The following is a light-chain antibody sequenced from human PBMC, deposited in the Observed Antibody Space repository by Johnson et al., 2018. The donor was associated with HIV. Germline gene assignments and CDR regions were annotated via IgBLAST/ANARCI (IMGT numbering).Light chain of an antibody. CDR1: SSNIGNNY. CDR3: GAWDSSLSSSYV. Sequence: QAVLTQPPSVSAAPGQKVTISCSGSSSNIGNNYVSWYQQLPGTAPKLLIYDNNKRPSGIPDRFPGPKSATPAHLAITGLPTGDEADYYCGAWDSSLSSSYVFGTRTKVTVL. J-gene: IGLJ1*01. V-gene: IGLV1-51*01. CDR2: DNN.